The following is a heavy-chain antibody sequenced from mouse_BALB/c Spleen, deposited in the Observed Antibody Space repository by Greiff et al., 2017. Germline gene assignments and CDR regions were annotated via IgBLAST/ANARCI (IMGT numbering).Heavy chain of an antibody. D-gene: IGHD2-4*01. J-gene: IGHJ3*01. Sequence: QVQLQQSGPELVRPGVSVKISCKGSGYTFTDYAMHWVKQSHAKSLEWIGVISTYSGNTNYNQKFKGKATMTVDKSSSTANMELARLTSEDSAIYYCSNSTMITTFAYWGQGTLVTVSA. CDR1: GYTFTDYA. CDR3: SNSTMITTFAY. CDR2: ISTYSGNT. V-gene: IGHV1-67*01.